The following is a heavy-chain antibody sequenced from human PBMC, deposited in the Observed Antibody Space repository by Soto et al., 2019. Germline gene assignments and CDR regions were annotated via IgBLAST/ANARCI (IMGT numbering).Heavy chain of an antibody. CDR2: ISYDGTNK. CDR1: GFTLSSYG. V-gene: IGHV3-30*18. D-gene: IGHD6-13*01. CDR3: AKAMGSTWYWDY. J-gene: IGHJ4*02. Sequence: QVQLVESGGGVVQPGRSLRLSCAAAGFTLSSYGMHWVRQAPGKGLEWVAFISYDGTNKYYADSVKGRCTISRDSAKNTLYLQMTRLRAEDTAVYYCAKAMGSTWYWDYWGQGTLVTVSS.